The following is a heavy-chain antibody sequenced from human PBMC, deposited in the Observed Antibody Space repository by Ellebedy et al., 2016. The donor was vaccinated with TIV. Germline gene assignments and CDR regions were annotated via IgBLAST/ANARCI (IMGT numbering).Heavy chain of an antibody. CDR2: ISDGSLNT. J-gene: IGHJ6*02. CDR3: AKKIPLWFEGAQYYYYGMDV. Sequence: GESLKISXEASGFTFSSYSMNWVRQAPGKGLEWVADISDGSLNTYYADSVKGRFTISRDNSKNTLYLQMNSLRAEDTALYYCAKKIPLWFEGAQYYYYGMDVWGQGTTVTVSS. CDR1: GFTFSSYS. V-gene: IGHV3-23*01. D-gene: IGHD3-10*01.